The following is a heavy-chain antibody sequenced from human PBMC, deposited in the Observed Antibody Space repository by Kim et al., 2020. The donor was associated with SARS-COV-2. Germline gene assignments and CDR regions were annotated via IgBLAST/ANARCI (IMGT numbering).Heavy chain of an antibody. CDR1: GFTFDDYA. V-gene: IGHV3-9*01. CDR3: AKSCRHDYYGSDATMIAVDAFDI. Sequence: GGSLRLSCAASGFTFDDYAMHWVRQAPGKGLEWVSGISWNSGSIGYADSVKGRFTISRDNAKNSLYLQMNSLRAEDTALYYCAKSCRHDYYGSDATMIAVDAFDIWGQGTMVTVSS. CDR2: ISWNSGSI. D-gene: IGHD3-10*01. J-gene: IGHJ3*02.